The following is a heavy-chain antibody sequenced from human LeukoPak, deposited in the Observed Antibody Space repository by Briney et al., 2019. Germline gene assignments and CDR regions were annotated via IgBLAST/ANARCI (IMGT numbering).Heavy chain of an antibody. V-gene: IGHV3-48*03. J-gene: IGHJ4*02. CDR2: ISSSGTNI. Sequence: PGGSLRLSCAASGFTFSNYDMNWVRQAPGKGLEWISYISSSGTNIKYAASVKGRFTISRDNAKNSLYLQMDSLRAEDTAVYYCARDSTCNLWSGCSFFDNWGQGTLVTVSS. CDR3: ARDSTCNLWSGCSFFDN. D-gene: IGHD3-3*01. CDR1: GFTFSNYD.